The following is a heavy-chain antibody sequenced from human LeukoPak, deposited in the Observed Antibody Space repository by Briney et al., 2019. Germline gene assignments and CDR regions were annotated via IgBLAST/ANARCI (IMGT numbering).Heavy chain of an antibody. CDR3: ARDFETYYYDSSGYYSP. CDR1: GYTFTGYY. Sequence: GASVKVSCKASGYTFTGYYMHWVRQAPGQGLEWMGWINPNSGGTNYAQKFQGRVTMTRDTSISTAYMELSRLRSDDTAVYYCARDFETYYYDSSGYYSPWGQGTLVTVSS. D-gene: IGHD3-22*01. J-gene: IGHJ5*02. CDR2: INPNSGGT. V-gene: IGHV1-2*02.